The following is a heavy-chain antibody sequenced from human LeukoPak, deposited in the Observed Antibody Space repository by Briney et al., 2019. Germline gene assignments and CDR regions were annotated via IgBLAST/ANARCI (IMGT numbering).Heavy chain of an antibody. D-gene: IGHD1-7*01. Sequence: GGSLRLSCAGSGFTFSSSWIHWVRQGPGKGLVWVARMNGDGSTINYADSVKGRFTISRDNAKNTVYLQMSSLRDEDTAIYYCARAGNFRVDYWGQGTLVTVSS. CDR2: MNGDGSTI. V-gene: IGHV3-74*01. J-gene: IGHJ4*02. CDR1: GFTFSSSW. CDR3: ARAGNFRVDY.